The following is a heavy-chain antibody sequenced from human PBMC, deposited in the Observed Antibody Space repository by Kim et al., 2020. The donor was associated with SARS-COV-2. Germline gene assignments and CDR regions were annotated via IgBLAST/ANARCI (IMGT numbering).Heavy chain of an antibody. D-gene: IGHD5-18*01. CDR3: AKGASSYGNDALDI. J-gene: IGHJ3*02. CDR1: GFTFDNYA. V-gene: IGHV3-23*01. CDR2: IRGGGAGN. Sequence: GGSLRLSCAASGFTFDNYAMNWVRQAPGKGLEWVSFIRGGGAGNLYADSVKGRFIISRDNSKNTLYLQMNSLRGEDTAVYYCAKGASSYGNDALDIWGQGTVVTVSS.